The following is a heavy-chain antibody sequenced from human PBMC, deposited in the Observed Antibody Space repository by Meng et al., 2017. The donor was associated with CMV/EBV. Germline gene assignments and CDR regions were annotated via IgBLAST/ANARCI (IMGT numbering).Heavy chain of an antibody. CDR3: ARGRKTYCSSTSCYRYDMDV. Sequence: SETLSLTCAVYGGSFSGYYWSWIRQPPGKGLEWIGEINHSGSTNYNPSLKSRVTISVDTSKNQFPLKLSSVTAADTAVYYCARGRKTYCSSTSCYRYDMDVWGQGTTVTVSS. J-gene: IGHJ6*02. V-gene: IGHV4-34*01. D-gene: IGHD2-2*01. CDR2: INHSGST. CDR1: GGSFSGYY.